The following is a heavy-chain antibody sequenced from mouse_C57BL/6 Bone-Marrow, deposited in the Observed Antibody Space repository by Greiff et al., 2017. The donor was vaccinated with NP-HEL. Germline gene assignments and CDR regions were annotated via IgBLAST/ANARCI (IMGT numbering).Heavy chain of an antibody. D-gene: IGHD2-4*01. CDR3: AREGGLRRRTYAMDY. CDR2: INYDGSST. Sequence: EVQLVESEGGLVQPGSSMKLSCTTSGFTFSDYYMAWVRQVPEKGLDWVANINYDGSSTYYLDSLKSRFIISSDNAKNILYLQMSSLKSEDTATYYCAREGGLRRRTYAMDYWGQGTSVTVSS. J-gene: IGHJ4*01. CDR1: GFTFSDYY. V-gene: IGHV5-16*01.